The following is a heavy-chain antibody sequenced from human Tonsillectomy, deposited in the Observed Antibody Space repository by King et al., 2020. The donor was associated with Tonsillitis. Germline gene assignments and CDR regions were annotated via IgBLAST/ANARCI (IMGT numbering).Heavy chain of an antibody. CDR3: ARPRPGDPYYMDV. CDR2: IYPGDSDT. V-gene: IGHV5-51*03. Sequence: QLVQSGAEVKKPGESLKISCKGSGYRFTTNWIGWVRQMPGKGLEWMGIIYPGDSDTRYSPSFQGQVTFSVDKSTTTAYLQWNSLKASDTGIYYCARPRPGDPYYMDVWGKGTTVTVSS. CDR1: GYRFTTNW. D-gene: IGHD3-10*01. J-gene: IGHJ6*03.